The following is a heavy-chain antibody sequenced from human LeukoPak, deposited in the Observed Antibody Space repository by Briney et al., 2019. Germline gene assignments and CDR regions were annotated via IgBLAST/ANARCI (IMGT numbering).Heavy chain of an antibody. V-gene: IGHV1-46*01. CDR2: INPSGGST. J-gene: IGHJ4*02. D-gene: IGHD1-26*01. CDR3: AREGVGATTGDY. CDR1: GYTFTSYY. Sequence: ASVKLSFTAAGYTFTSYYMHWVRQAPGQGLEWMGIINPSGGSTSYAQKFQGRVTMTRDTSTSTVYMELSSLRSEDTAVYYCAREGVGATTGDYWGQGTLVTVSS.